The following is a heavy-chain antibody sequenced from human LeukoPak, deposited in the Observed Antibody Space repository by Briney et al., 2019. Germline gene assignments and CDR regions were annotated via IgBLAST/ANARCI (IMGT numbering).Heavy chain of an antibody. CDR3: ARGLGLGHYDSSGRRKKLDY. CDR1: GGSFSGYY. J-gene: IGHJ4*02. CDR2: INHSGST. V-gene: IGHV4-34*01. D-gene: IGHD3-22*01. Sequence: SETLSLTCAVYGGSFSGYYWSWIRQPPGKGLEWIGEINHSGSTNYNPSLKSRVTISVDTSKNQFSLKLSSVTAADTAVYYCARGLGLGHYDSSGRRKKLDYWGQGTLVTASS.